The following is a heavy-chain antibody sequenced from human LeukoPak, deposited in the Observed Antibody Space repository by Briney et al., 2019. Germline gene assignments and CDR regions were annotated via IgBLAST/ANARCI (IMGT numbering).Heavy chain of an antibody. V-gene: IGHV3-74*03. CDR2: VKSDGNDT. CDR1: GLVNSYW. J-gene: IGHJ4*02. D-gene: IGHD3-22*01. Sequence: GGSLRLSCAASGLVNSYWMHWVRQVPGKGLVWISGVKSDGNDTTYADSVKGRFTISRDNAKNTLFLQMNSLRAEDTAVYYCAISPLHLSYDSSGYYLSDYWGQGTLVTVSS. CDR3: AISPLHLSYDSSGYYLSDY.